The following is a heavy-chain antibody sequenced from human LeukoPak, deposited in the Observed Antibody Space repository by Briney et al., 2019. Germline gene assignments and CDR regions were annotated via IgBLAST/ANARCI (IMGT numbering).Heavy chain of an antibody. J-gene: IGHJ4*02. CDR2: IYYSGST. D-gene: IGHD3-10*01. Sequence: PSETLSLTCTVSGGSISSSSYYWGWIRQPPGKGLEWIGSIYYSGSTYYNPSLKSRVTISVDTSKNQFSLKLSSVTAADTAVYYCARLSDYYGSGTPYWGQGTLVTVSS. V-gene: IGHV4-39*01. CDR3: ARLSDYYGSGTPY. CDR1: GGSISSSSYY.